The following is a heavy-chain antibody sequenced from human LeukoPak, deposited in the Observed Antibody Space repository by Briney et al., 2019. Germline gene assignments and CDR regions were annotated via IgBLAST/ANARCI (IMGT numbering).Heavy chain of an antibody. Sequence: SVKVSCKASGGTFSSYAISWVRQAPGQGLEWMGGIIPIFDTANYAQKFQGRVTITADESTSTAYMELSSLRSEDTAVYYCARDRGRGSGYSDYYYYMDVWGKGTTVTVSS. J-gene: IGHJ6*03. CDR3: ARDRGRGSGYSDYYYYMDV. V-gene: IGHV1-69*13. D-gene: IGHD5-12*01. CDR2: IIPIFDTA. CDR1: GGTFSSYA.